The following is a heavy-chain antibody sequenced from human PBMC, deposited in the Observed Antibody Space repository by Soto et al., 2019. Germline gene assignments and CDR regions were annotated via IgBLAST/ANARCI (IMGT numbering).Heavy chain of an antibody. V-gene: IGHV3-23*01. CDR3: TQDCTNGVCYSGY. Sequence: PGGSLRLSCAASGFTFSSYAMSWVRQVPGKGLEWVSAISGSGGSTYYADSVKGRFTISRDNSKSTLYLQMNSLRAEDTAVYYCTQDCTNGVCYSGYWGQGTLVTVSS. CDR2: ISGSGGST. D-gene: IGHD2-8*01. CDR1: GFTFSSYA. J-gene: IGHJ4*02.